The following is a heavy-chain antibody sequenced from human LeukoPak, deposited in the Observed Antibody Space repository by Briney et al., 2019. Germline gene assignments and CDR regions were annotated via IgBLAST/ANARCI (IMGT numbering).Heavy chain of an antibody. V-gene: IGHV3-23*01. Sequence: PGGSLRLSCAASGFTFSSYAMSWVRQAPGKGLEWISAISGSGGSTYYADSVKGRFTISRGNSKNTLYLQMNSLRAEDTAVYYCARSGGYSSYYYYMDVWGKGTTVTVSS. CDR2: ISGSGGST. D-gene: IGHD5-18*01. CDR3: ARSGGYSSYYYYMDV. J-gene: IGHJ6*03. CDR1: GFTFSSYA.